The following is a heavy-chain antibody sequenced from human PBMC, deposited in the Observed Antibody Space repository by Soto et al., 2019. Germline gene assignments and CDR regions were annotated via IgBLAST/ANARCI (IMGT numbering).Heavy chain of an antibody. CDR2: ISGSGGST. J-gene: IGHJ1*01. Sequence: GALRLSCAASGFTFSSYAMSWVRQAPGKGLEWVSAISGSGGSTYYADSVKGRFTISRDNSKNTLYLQMNSLRAEDTAVYYCAKDSPSIAVAGRDEYFQHWGQGTLVTVSS. CDR1: GFTFSSYA. D-gene: IGHD6-19*01. V-gene: IGHV3-23*01. CDR3: AKDSPSIAVAGRDEYFQH.